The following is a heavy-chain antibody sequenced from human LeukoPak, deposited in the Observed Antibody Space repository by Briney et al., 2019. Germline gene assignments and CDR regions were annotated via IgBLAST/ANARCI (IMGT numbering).Heavy chain of an antibody. Sequence: GGSLRLSCAASGFTVSSNYMSWVRQAPGKGLEWVSVIYSWGSTYYADSVKGRVTISRDNSKNTLYLQMNSLRAEEAAVYYCARGPGNYGDYVGYYGMDVWGQGTTVTVSS. CDR2: IYSWGST. V-gene: IGHV3-66*03. D-gene: IGHD4-17*01. CDR1: GFTVSSNY. CDR3: ARGPGNYGDYVGYYGMDV. J-gene: IGHJ6*02.